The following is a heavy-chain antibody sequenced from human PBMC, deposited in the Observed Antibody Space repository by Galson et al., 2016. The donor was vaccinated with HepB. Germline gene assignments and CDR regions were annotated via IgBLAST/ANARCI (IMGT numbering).Heavy chain of an antibody. J-gene: IGHJ4*01. CDR1: XXSISHYX. D-gene: IGHD2-2*01. V-gene: IGHV4-59*01. CDR2: ISYSGST. CDR3: GRGLYCXRTNLHTAXXEY. Sequence: LSLXCSVXXXSISHYXWSXXXQPPGKGLXXXGYISYSGSTTYNPSLKSRVSMSVDPSKNQFSLRLNSVTAADXAVYYCGRGLYCXRTNLHTAXXEYWGXGA.